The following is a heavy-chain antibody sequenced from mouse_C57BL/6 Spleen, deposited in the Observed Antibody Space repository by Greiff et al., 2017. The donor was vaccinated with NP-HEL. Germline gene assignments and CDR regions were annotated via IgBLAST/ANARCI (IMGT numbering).Heavy chain of an antibody. CDR2: IDPSDSYP. V-gene: IGHV1-50*01. CDR1: GYTFTSYW. D-gene: IGHD1-1*01. Sequence: QVQLQQPGAELVKPGASVKLSCKASGYTFTSYWMQWVKQRPGQGLEWIGEIDPSDSYPNYNQKFKGKATLTVDTSSSTAYMQLSSLTSEDSAVYYCASRDYYGSSYGFAYWGQGTLVTVSA. CDR3: ASRDYYGSSYGFAY. J-gene: IGHJ3*01.